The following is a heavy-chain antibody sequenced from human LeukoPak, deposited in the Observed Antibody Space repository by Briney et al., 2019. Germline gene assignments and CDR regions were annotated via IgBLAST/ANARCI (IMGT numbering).Heavy chain of an antibody. V-gene: IGHV3-23*01. Sequence: PGGSLRLSCAASGFTFSSYAMSWVRQAPGKGLEWVSAISGSGGSTYYADSVKGRFTISRDNSKNTLYLQMNSLRAEDTAVYYCAKGPPQWLVLGTYFDYWGQGTLVTVSS. CDR3: AKGPPQWLVLGTYFDY. CDR2: ISGSGGST. J-gene: IGHJ4*02. D-gene: IGHD6-19*01. CDR1: GFTFSSYA.